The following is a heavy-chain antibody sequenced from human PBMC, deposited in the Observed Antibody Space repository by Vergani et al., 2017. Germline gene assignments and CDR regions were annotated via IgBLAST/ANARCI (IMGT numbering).Heavy chain of an antibody. Sequence: QVQLVQSGAEVKKPGASVKVSCKTSGYTFTNYGISWVRQAPGQGLEWMGWISAYNGDTKYAQKLQGRVTMTRDTSTSTGYMELRSLRSDDTAVYYCARVHGDYAPPGDGRLDWGQGTLVTVSS. CDR1: GYTFTNYG. CDR2: ISAYNGDT. J-gene: IGHJ4*02. CDR3: ARVHGDYAPPGDGRLD. D-gene: IGHD4-17*01. V-gene: IGHV1-18*01.